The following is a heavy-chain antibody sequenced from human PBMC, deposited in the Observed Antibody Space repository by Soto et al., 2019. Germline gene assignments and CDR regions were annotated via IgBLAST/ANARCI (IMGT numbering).Heavy chain of an antibody. Sequence: QVQLVQSGGEVKKPGASVKVSCKASGYTFTSHSISWVRRAPGEGLEWVGWISGYNGYTNYAQNFKGRVTMTTDASKSTAYVELRSLRPDDTVVYYGARMGYYYGSGSYLFDPWGQGPLVTVSS. J-gene: IGHJ5*02. D-gene: IGHD3-10*01. V-gene: IGHV1-18*01. CDR1: GYTFTSHS. CDR2: ISGYNGYT. CDR3: ARMGYYYGSGSYLFDP.